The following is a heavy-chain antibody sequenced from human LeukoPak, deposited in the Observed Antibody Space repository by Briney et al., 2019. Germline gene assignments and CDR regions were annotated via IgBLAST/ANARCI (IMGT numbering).Heavy chain of an antibody. J-gene: IGHJ4*02. CDR1: GYTFTDYY. CDR3: ARGLPSTSNWELDY. D-gene: IGHD7-27*01. V-gene: IGHV1-2*06. CDR2: INPNSGGT. Sequence: GASVKVSCKASGYTFTDYYIHWVRQAPGQGLEWMGRINPNSGGTNDAQNFQGRVTMTRDTSISTAYMELSRLRSDDTAVYYCARGLPSTSNWELDYWGQGTLVTVSS.